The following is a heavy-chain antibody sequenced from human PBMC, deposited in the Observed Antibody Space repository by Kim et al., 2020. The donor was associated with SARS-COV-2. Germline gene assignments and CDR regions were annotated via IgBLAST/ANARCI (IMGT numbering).Heavy chain of an antibody. Sequence: KSRVTISVDTSKHQFSLKLSSVTAADTAVYYCARRPVGWLLPGPTWYFDLWGRGTLVTVSS. V-gene: IGHV4-34*01. CDR3: ARRPVGWLLPGPTWYFDL. D-gene: IGHD3-22*01. J-gene: IGHJ2*01.